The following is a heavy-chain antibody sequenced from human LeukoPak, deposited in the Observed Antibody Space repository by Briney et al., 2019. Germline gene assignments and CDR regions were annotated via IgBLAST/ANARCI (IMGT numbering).Heavy chain of an antibody. Sequence: ASVKVSCKASGYTFTNYGISWVRQAPGQGLEWMGWINTYNGHTDYAQKLQGRVAMTTDTSTSTAYMGLRSLRSDDTAVYYCARALYGSGTYSFDYWGQGTLVTVSS. CDR3: ARALYGSGTYSFDY. D-gene: IGHD3-10*01. J-gene: IGHJ4*02. V-gene: IGHV1-18*01. CDR2: INTYNGHT. CDR1: GYTFTNYG.